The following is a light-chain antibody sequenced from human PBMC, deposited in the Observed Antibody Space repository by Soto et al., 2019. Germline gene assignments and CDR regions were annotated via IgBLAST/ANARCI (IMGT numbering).Light chain of an antibody. V-gene: IGKV3-20*01. CDR3: QQYGGSPRT. J-gene: IGKJ1*01. CDR1: QSLSSAN. CDR2: DTS. Sequence: EIVLTQSPDTLSLSPGERATLSCRASQSLSSANLAWYQQKPGQAPRLLMYDTSSRATATPDRFSGSGSGTDFTLTISRLEPEDFAVYYCQQYGGSPRTFGQGTKVEIK.